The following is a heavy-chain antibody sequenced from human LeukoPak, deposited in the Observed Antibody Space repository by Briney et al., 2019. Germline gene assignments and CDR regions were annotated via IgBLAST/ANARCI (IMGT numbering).Heavy chain of an antibody. J-gene: IGHJ4*02. CDR2: ISAYNGNT. CDR1: GYTFTSYG. V-gene: IGHV1-18*01. D-gene: IGHD3-22*01. Sequence: ASVKVSCKASGYTFTSYGISWVRQAPGQGLEWMGWISAYNGNTNYAQELQGRVTMTTDTSTSTAYMELRSLRSDDTAVYYCARFGVGYYYDSSGYYYWGQGTLVTVSS. CDR3: ARFGVGYYYDSSGYYY.